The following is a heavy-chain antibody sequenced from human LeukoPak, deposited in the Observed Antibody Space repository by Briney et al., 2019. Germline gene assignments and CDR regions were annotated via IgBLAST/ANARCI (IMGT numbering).Heavy chain of an antibody. CDR1: GSSFTTYS. Sequence: GESLQISCKGSGSSFTTYSIGWVRQLPGKGLEWMGIIYPGDSDARYSPSFQGQVTILVDKSISTAYLQWSSLKASDTAMYYCAGGYGGYDQIDYWGQGTLVTISS. CDR3: AGGYGGYDQIDY. J-gene: IGHJ4*02. D-gene: IGHD5-12*01. CDR2: IYPGDSDA. V-gene: IGHV5-51*01.